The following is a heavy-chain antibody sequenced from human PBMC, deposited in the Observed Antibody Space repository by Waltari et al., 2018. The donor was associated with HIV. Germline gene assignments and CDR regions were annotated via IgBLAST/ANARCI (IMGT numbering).Heavy chain of an antibody. D-gene: IGHD6-13*01. CDR1: GFTFSSYW. V-gene: IGHV3-74*01. Sequence: EVQLVESGGGLVQPGGSLRPSCAASGFTFSSYWMHWVRQAPGKGLVCVSRINSDGSSTSYADSVKGRFTISRDNAKNTLYLQMNSLRAEDTAVYYCARGPGTGGSSWLPKHWGQGTLVTVSS. CDR2: INSDGSST. J-gene: IGHJ1*01. CDR3: ARGPGTGGSSWLPKH.